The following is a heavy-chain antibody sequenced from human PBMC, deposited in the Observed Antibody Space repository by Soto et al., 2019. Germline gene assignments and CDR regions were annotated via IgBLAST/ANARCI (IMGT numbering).Heavy chain of an antibody. CDR1: GCTFSSYA. CDR2: IIPIFGTA. D-gene: IGHD3-9*01. Sequence: SVKVSCKASGCTFSSYAISWVRQAPGQGLEWMGGIIPIFGTANYAQKFQGRVTITADESTSTAYMELSSLRSEDTAVYYCARDTLTGSLQAFGICGQGTMVTVSS. CDR3: ARDTLTGSLQAFGI. J-gene: IGHJ3*02. V-gene: IGHV1-69*13.